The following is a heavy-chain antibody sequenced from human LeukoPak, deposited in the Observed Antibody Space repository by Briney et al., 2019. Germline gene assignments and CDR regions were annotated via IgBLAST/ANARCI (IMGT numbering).Heavy chain of an antibody. D-gene: IGHD3-22*01. CDR2: ISAYNGNT. CDR3: ATTWAETYYYDSSGYYFDY. J-gene: IGHJ4*02. V-gene: IGHV1-18*01. CDR1: GYTFTTYG. Sequence: GASVKVSCKASGYTFTTYGISWVRQAPGRGLEWMGWISAYNGNTNYAQKFQGRVTMTTDTSTSTAYMELRSLRSDDTAVYYCATTWAETYYYDSSGYYFDYWGQGTLVTVSP.